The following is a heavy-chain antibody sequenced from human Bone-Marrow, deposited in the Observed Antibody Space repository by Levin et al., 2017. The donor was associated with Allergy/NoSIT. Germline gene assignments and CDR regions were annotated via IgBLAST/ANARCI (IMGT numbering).Heavy chain of an antibody. CDR3: AKSPGRHDLWIGYYPPATVVDY. Sequence: GESLKISCAASGFTFDTYALNWVRQAPGKGLEWVSIIDGSGGSTHYADSVKGRFTLSSDNSKNTVYLQMSSLRVEDTAVYYCAKSPGRHDLWIGYYPPATVVDYWGQGTLVTVS. J-gene: IGHJ4*02. CDR1: GFTFDTYA. V-gene: IGHV3-23*01. CDR2: IDGSGGST. D-gene: IGHD3-3*01.